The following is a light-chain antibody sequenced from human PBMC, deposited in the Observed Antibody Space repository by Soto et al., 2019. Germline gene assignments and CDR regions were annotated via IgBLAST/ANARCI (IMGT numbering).Light chain of an antibody. J-gene: IGLJ2*01. CDR1: SSDVGDFNY. Sequence: QLVLTQPASVSGSPGRSVTISCTGTSSDVGDFNYVSWYQHLPGRAPKLIIYDVTNRPSGISYRFSASKSGRTASLTISGLQAEDEAYYYCSSYSSSTTHVVFGGGTKLTVL. V-gene: IGLV2-14*03. CDR3: SSYSSSTTHVV. CDR2: DVT.